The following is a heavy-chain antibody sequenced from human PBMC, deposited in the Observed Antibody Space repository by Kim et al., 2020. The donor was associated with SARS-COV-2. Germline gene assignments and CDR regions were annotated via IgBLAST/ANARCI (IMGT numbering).Heavy chain of an antibody. V-gene: IGHV4-34*01. Sequence: SETLSPTCAVYGGSFSGYYWSWIRQPPGKGLEWIGEINHSGSTNYNPSLKSRVTISVDTSKNQFSLKLSSVTAADTAVYYCARGGRGVITIFGVVTQRGFDYWGQGTLVTVSS. CDR3: ARGGRGVITIFGVVTQRGFDY. CDR1: GGSFSGYY. CDR2: INHSGST. J-gene: IGHJ4*02. D-gene: IGHD3-3*01.